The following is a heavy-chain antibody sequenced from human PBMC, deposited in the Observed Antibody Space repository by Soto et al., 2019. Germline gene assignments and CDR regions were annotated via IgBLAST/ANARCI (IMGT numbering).Heavy chain of an antibody. Sequence: GGSLRLSCAASGFTFDDYAMHWVRQAPGKGLEWVSGISWNGGNIGYADSVKGRFTISRDNAKNSLFLQMNSLRADDTALCFCAKDIYSSSSGQDYWGQGTPVTVSS. D-gene: IGHD6-6*01. CDR3: AKDIYSSSSGQDY. CDR1: GFTFDDYA. CDR2: ISWNGGNI. V-gene: IGHV3-9*01. J-gene: IGHJ4*02.